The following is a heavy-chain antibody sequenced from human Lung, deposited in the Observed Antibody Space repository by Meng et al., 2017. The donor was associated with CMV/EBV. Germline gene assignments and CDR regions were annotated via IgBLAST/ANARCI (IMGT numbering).Heavy chain of an antibody. V-gene: IGHV1-69*05. CDR1: GGTFSRYG. Sequence: SVXVSXKASGGTFSRYGFSWVRQAPGQGLEWMGGIIPIFGTANSAQKFQGRVTITTDESTSTAYMELSSLRFEDTAAYYCARDVSGDDHYYNYAMDVWGQGXTVTVSS. CDR2: IIPIFGTA. D-gene: IGHD5-12*01. CDR3: ARDVSGDDHYYNYAMDV. J-gene: IGHJ6*02.